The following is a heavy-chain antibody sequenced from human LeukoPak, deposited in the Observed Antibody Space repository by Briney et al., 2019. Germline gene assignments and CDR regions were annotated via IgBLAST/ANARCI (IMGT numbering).Heavy chain of an antibody. CDR2: ISGNSANT. CDR3: AKGVRLWFAFYFDY. J-gene: IGHJ4*02. D-gene: IGHD3-10*01. CDR1: GFTFSNYA. V-gene: IGHV3-23*01. Sequence: PGGSLRPSCAASGFTFSNYAMTWVRQAPGKGLEWVSSISGNSANTYYADSVKGRFTVSRDNSKNILYLQMNSLRVEDTAVYFCAKGVRLWFAFYFDYWGQGTLATVSS.